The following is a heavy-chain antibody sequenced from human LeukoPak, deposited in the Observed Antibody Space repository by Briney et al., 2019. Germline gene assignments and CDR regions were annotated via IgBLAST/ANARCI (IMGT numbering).Heavy chain of an antibody. V-gene: IGHV3-73*01. CDR1: GFTLSGSA. CDR3: TRHRPGYSSGWNFDY. J-gene: IGHJ4*02. Sequence: PGGSLRLSCAASGFTLSGSAMHWVRQASGKGLEWVGRIRSKANSYATAYAASVKGRFTISRDDSKNTAYLQMNSLKTEDTAVYYCTRHRPGYSSGWNFDYWGQGTLVTVSS. CDR2: IRSKANSYAT. D-gene: IGHD6-19*01.